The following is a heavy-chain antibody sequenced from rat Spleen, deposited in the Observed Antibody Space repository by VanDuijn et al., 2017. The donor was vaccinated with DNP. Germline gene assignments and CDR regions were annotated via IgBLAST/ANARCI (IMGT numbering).Heavy chain of an antibody. CDR2: ISYSGST. J-gene: IGHJ2*01. V-gene: IGHV3-1*01. CDR3: ARWTYYFDY. CDR1: GYSITSYF. Sequence: EVQLQESGPGLVKPSQSLSLTCSVTGYSITSYFWGWIRKFPGNKMEWIGHISYSGSTTYNPSLISRISITRDTSKNQFFLQLNSVTTEDTATYYCARWTYYFDYWGQGVMVTVSS.